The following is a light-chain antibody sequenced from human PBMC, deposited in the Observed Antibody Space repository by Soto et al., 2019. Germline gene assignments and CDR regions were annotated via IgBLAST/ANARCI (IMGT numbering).Light chain of an antibody. CDR3: CSYAGSYCFV. J-gene: IGLJ1*01. V-gene: IGLV2-11*01. Sequence: QSALTQPRSVSGSLGQSVTISCTGTSSDVGGYDYVSWYQQHPDKAPKLIIYDVTRRPSGVPDRFSGSKSGNTASLTISGLQAEDEAVYCCCSYAGSYCFVFGTGTKVTV. CDR2: DVT. CDR1: SSDVGGYDY.